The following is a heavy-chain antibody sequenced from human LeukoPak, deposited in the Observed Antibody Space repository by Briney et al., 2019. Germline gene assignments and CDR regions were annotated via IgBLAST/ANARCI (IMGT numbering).Heavy chain of an antibody. CDR3: ARSYSGYDAVDY. D-gene: IGHD5-12*01. CDR2: INHSGTT. Sequence: SETLSLTCAVYGGSFSGYYWSWIRQPAGKGREWIGEINHSGTTNYNPSLKSRVTISVDTSKNQFSLKLSPVTAADTAVYYCARSYSGYDAVDYWGQGTLVTVSS. J-gene: IGHJ4*02. CDR1: GGSFSGYY. V-gene: IGHV4-34*01.